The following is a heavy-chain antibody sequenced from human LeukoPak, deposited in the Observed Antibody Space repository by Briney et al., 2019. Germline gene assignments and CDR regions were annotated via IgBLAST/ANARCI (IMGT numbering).Heavy chain of an antibody. CDR2: IIPIFGTA. CDR1: GGTFSSYA. CDR3: ASLADGYNLPHDFDY. D-gene: IGHD5-24*01. V-gene: IGHV1-69*13. J-gene: IGHJ4*02. Sequence: GASVKVSCKASGGTFSSYAISWVRQAPGQGLEWMGGIIPIFGTANYAQKFQGRVTITADESTSTAYMELSSLRSEDTAVYYCASLADGYNLPHDFDYWGQGTLVTVSS.